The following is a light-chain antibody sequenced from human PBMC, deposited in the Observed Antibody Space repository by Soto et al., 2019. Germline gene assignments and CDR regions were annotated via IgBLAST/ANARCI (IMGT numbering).Light chain of an antibody. Sequence: QPGRTQPPSVTGAPGQRFTISCTGSHSDIGAGYGVHWYQQFPHSAPKLLIYDTTNRPSGVPDRFSGSRSGTSASLAITGLQAEDEADYYCQSFDSSRIGLLFGGGTKVTVL. CDR1: HSDIGAGYG. CDR3: QSFDSSRIGLL. V-gene: IGLV1-40*01. CDR2: DTT. J-gene: IGLJ2*01.